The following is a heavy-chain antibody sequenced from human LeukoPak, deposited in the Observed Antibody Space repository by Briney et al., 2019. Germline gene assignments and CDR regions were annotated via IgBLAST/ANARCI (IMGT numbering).Heavy chain of an antibody. D-gene: IGHD1-26*01. CDR3: ARDTRGVWYFDL. V-gene: IGHV1-69*13. CDR2: IIPIFGTA. Sequence: EASVKVSCTASGGTFSSYAISWVRQAPGQGLEWMGGIIPIFGTANYAQKFQGRVTITADESTSIAYMELSSLRSEDTAVYYCARDTRGVWYFDLWGRGTLVTVSS. J-gene: IGHJ2*01. CDR1: GGTFSSYA.